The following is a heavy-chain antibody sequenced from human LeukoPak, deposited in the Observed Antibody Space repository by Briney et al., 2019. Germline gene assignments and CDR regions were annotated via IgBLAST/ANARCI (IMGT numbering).Heavy chain of an antibody. J-gene: IGHJ4*02. Sequence: PSETPSLTCTVSGDSFTAYYWNWIRQPPGTGPEWLGHIFHSGSTSYNPTLKGRVTMSIDASKNQFSLSLRSVTAADTAVYYCVRRPVNFVGSGSPFDSWGQGTLVSVSS. CDR2: IFHSGST. D-gene: IGHD3-10*01. CDR3: VRRPVNFVGSGSPFDS. V-gene: IGHV4-59*08. CDR1: GDSFTAYY.